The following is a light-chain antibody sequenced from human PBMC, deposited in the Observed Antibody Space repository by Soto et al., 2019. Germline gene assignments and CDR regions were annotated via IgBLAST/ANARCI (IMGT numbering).Light chain of an antibody. Sequence: EIVLTQSPGTLSLSPGERATLSCKTSQSRGSNFLAWYQHKPGQAPRLLMFRASIRATGFPARFSGSGSGTEFNITISSLQSEDSAIYYCQQYNNWPRATFGGGTKVDIK. V-gene: IGKV3-15*01. CDR3: QQYNNWPRAT. CDR2: RAS. J-gene: IGKJ4*01. CDR1: QSRGSN.